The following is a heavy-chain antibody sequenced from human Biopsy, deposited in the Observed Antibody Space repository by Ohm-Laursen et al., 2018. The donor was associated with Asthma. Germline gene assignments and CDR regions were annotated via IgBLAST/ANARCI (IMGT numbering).Heavy chain of an antibody. Sequence: TLSLTCPVSYGTITSGGYYWHWIGQHPGKGLERIGFIYYSGSTYYNPSLKSRVSISIDTSKNQFFLKLSSVTAADTAVYYCARAQDYYDSRGYYRSFDYWGQGTLVTVSS. CDR2: IYYSGST. CDR1: YGTITSGGYY. D-gene: IGHD3-22*01. CDR3: ARAQDYYDSRGYYRSFDY. J-gene: IGHJ4*02. V-gene: IGHV4-31*03.